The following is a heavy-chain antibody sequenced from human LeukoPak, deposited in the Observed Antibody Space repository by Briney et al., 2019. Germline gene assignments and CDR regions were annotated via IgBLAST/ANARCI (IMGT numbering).Heavy chain of an antibody. CDR3: AKSAAGTLVWGNWFDP. J-gene: IGHJ5*02. CDR1: GFTFSSYS. V-gene: IGHV3-21*04. Sequence: PGGSLRLSCAASGFTFSSYSMNWVRQAPGKGLEWVSSISSSSSYIYYADSVKGRFTISRDNAKNSLYLQMNSLRAEDTAVYYCAKSAAGTLVWGNWFDPWGQGTLVTVSS. CDR2: ISSSSSYI. D-gene: IGHD6-13*01.